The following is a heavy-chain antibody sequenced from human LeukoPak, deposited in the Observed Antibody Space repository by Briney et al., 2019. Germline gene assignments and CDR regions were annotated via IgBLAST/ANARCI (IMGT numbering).Heavy chain of an antibody. J-gene: IGHJ4*02. Sequence: KPGGSLRLSCAASGFTFSSYSMNWVRQAPGKGLEWVSSISSSSYIYYADSVKGRFTISRDNAKNSLYLQMNSLRAEDTAVYYCARDKIGGSYTAYWGQGTLVTVSS. CDR2: ISSSSYI. V-gene: IGHV3-21*01. CDR3: ARDKIGGSYTAY. D-gene: IGHD1-26*01. CDR1: GFTFSSYS.